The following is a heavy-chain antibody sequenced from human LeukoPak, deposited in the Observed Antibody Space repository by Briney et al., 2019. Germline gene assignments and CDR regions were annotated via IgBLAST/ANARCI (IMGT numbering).Heavy chain of an antibody. J-gene: IGHJ4*02. Sequence: GGSLRPSCAASGFTFSSYAMNGVRQAPGKGLEEVSGMSGSGVSPYYADSVKGRFTVSRDNSKNTLYLQMNSLRAEDTAVYYCAKANSPYYYDSSGYSTFDYWGQGTLVTVSS. CDR2: MSGSGVSP. D-gene: IGHD3-22*01. V-gene: IGHV3-23*01. CDR3: AKANSPYYYDSSGYSTFDY. CDR1: GFTFSSYA.